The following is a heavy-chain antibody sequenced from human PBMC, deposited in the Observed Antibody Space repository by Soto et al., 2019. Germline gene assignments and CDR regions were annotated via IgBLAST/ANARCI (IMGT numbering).Heavy chain of an antibody. Sequence: SGTLALTCAVHGGSFSGYYWSWIRQPPGKGLEWIGEINHSGSTNYNPSLKSRVTISIDTSKNQFSLKLSSVTAADTAVYYCARVVADYGDHESYYFDYWGQGTLVTVSS. D-gene: IGHD4-17*01. V-gene: IGHV4-34*01. J-gene: IGHJ4*02. CDR2: INHSGST. CDR3: ARVVADYGDHESYYFDY. CDR1: GGSFSGYY.